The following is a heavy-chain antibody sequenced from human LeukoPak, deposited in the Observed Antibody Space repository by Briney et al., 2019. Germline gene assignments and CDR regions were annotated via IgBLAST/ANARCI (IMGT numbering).Heavy chain of an antibody. D-gene: IGHD3-22*01. J-gene: IGHJ4*02. Sequence: SQTLSLTCTVSGGSISSGDYYWRWIRQPPGTGLEWIGYIYYSGSTYYNPSLKSRVTISLDTSKNQFSLKLSSVTAADTAVYYCARYSDYYDSSGYPHLDYWGQGTLVTVSS. CDR3: ARYSDYYDSSGYPHLDY. CDR2: IYYSGST. V-gene: IGHV4-30-4*08. CDR1: GGSISSGDYY.